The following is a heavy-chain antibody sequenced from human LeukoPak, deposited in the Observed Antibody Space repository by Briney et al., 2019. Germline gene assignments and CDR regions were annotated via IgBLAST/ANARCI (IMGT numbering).Heavy chain of an antibody. J-gene: IGHJ5*02. D-gene: IGHD1-20*01. V-gene: IGHV4-34*01. Sequence: SETLSLTCPVYGGSFSGYYWSWIRQPPGKGLEGIGEINHSGSTNYKPSLKRRVTISVDTSKNQFSLKMSYVTAEDTAVYYCARVGVNNWNLVQWFDPWGQGTLVTVSS. CDR1: GGSFSGYY. CDR2: INHSGST. CDR3: ARVGVNNWNLVQWFDP.